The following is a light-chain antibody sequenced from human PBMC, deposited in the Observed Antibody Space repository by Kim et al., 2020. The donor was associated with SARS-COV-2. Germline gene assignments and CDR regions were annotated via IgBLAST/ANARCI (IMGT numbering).Light chain of an antibody. Sequence: DIQMTQSPSTLSASVGDRVTITCRASQSISGWLAWYQQKPGKAPKLLIYKASSLQSGVPSRFSGSGSGTEFTLTISSLQPDDFAPYYCQQYHTYGTFGQGTKVDIK. CDR3: QQYHTYGT. CDR2: KAS. V-gene: IGKV1-5*03. J-gene: IGKJ1*01. CDR1: QSISGW.